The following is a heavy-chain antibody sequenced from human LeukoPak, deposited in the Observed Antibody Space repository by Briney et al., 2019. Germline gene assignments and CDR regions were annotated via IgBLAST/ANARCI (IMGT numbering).Heavy chain of an antibody. V-gene: IGHV4-59*01. Sequence: SETLSLTCTVSGGSISDYYWSWIRQPPGKGLEWVGYIHYSGSTNHNPSLKSRVTISVDTSKNQFSLKLNSVTAADTAVYYCARGDYYSTPFDYWGQGTLVTVSS. CDR2: IHYSGST. CDR3: ARGDYYSTPFDY. J-gene: IGHJ4*02. CDR1: GGSISDYY. D-gene: IGHD3-10*01.